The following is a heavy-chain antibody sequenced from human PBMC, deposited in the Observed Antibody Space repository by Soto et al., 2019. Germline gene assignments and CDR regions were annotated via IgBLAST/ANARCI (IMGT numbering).Heavy chain of an antibody. CDR1: GASISNSKW. Sequence: ETLSLSCSVSGASISNSKWWTWVRQFPGKGLEWIVKIDQNGITNYNPSLKIRVTISKDESKNQLSLKLTSVTAADTDLYYCARMDRDYLYHGMDVWGQGTRVTVYS. D-gene: IGHD2-2*03. J-gene: IGHJ6*02. V-gene: IGHV4-4*02. CDR2: IDQNGIT. CDR3: ARMDRDYLYHGMDV.